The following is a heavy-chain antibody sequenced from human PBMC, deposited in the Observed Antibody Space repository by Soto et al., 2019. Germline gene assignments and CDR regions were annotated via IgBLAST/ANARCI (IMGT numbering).Heavy chain of an antibody. V-gene: IGHV1-18*04. CDR1: GYTFTSYG. J-gene: IGHJ6*02. Sequence: QDQLVQSGTEVKKPGASVKVSCKASGYTFTSYGITWVRQAPGQGLEWMGWISTDNGHTNYAQKFQGRVTLTTDTSTNAAYMELTSLRSDDTAVYYCARAGYSSSWFSDYYYYGMDVWGQGTTVTVSS. D-gene: IGHD6-13*01. CDR3: ARAGYSSSWFSDYYYYGMDV. CDR2: ISTDNGHT.